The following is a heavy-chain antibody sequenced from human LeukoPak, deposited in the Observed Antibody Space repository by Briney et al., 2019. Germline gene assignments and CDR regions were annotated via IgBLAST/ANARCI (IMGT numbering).Heavy chain of an antibody. CDR3: AKDRRYFGSGLDS. CDR2: ISANGVAT. CDR1: GFSFGSYG. D-gene: IGHD3-10*01. J-gene: IGHJ4*02. V-gene: IGHV3-23*01. Sequence: GGSLRLSCAASGFSFGSYGIHWVRQAPGKGLEWVSVISANGVATYYADSVTGRFTISRDNSKNTLYLQMNSLRAEDTAIYYCAKDRRYFGSGLDSWGQGTLVTVSS.